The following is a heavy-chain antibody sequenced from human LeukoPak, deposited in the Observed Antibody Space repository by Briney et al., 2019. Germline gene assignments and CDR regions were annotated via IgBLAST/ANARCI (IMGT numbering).Heavy chain of an antibody. CDR2: INPSGGST. CDR1: GYTFTNYY. CDR3: ARVSGYCSGGSCYGLPSHGMDV. V-gene: IGHV1-46*01. D-gene: IGHD2-15*01. Sequence: ASVKVSCKASGYTFTNYYIHWVRQAPGQGLEWMGIINPSGGSTSSAQKFQGRVTLTRDTSTSTVYMKMSSLRSEDTAVYYCARVSGYCSGGSCYGLPSHGMDVWGQGTTVTVSS. J-gene: IGHJ6*02.